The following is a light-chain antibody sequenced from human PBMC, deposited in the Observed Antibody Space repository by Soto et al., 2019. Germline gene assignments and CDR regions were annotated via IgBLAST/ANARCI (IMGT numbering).Light chain of an antibody. J-gene: IGKJ1*01. CDR1: QSISSW. CDR2: DAS. V-gene: IGKV1-5*01. CDR3: QQYNSYGT. Sequence: DIQMTQSPSTLSASVGDRVTITCRASQSISSWLAWYQQKPGKAPNLLIYDASSLESGVPSRFSGSGSGTESTLTISSLKPDDFATYYCQQYNSYGTFGQGTKVDIK.